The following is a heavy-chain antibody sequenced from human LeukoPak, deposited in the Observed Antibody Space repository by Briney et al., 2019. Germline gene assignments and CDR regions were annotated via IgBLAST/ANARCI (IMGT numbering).Heavy chain of an antibody. CDR2: IYYSGST. D-gene: IGHD4-17*01. Sequence: SETLSLTCTVSGGSISSGDYYWRWIRQPPGKGLEWIGYIYYSGSTYYNPSLKSRVTISVDTSKNQFSLKLSSVTAADTAVYYCSGGTVTTFGRNWFDPWGQGTLVTVSS. CDR1: GGSISSGDYY. CDR3: SGGTVTTFGRNWFDP. J-gene: IGHJ5*02. V-gene: IGHV4-30-4*01.